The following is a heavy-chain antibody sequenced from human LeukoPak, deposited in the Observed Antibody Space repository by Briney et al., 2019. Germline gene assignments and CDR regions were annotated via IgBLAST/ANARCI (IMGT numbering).Heavy chain of an antibody. CDR3: ASSVAAAGLRFDP. Sequence: SGTLSLTCTVSGGSISSYYWSWIRQPPGKGLEWIGYIYYSGSTNYNPSLKSRVTISVDTSKNQFSLKLSSVTAADTAVYYCASSVAAAGLRFDPWGQGTLVTVSS. D-gene: IGHD6-13*01. CDR2: IYYSGST. V-gene: IGHV4-59*01. CDR1: GGSISSYY. J-gene: IGHJ5*02.